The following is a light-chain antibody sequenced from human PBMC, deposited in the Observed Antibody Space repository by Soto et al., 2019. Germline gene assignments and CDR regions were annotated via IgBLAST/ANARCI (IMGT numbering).Light chain of an antibody. CDR3: QLYNSYSPWT. CDR2: KAS. Sequence: DIQMTQSPSTLSASVGDRVTITCRASQSISNWLAWYQQKPGKAPKLLIYKASSLESGVPSRFSGSGSGTEFTLTISSLQPDDFATYYCQLYNSYSPWTFGQGTKVEIK. V-gene: IGKV1-5*03. J-gene: IGKJ1*01. CDR1: QSISNW.